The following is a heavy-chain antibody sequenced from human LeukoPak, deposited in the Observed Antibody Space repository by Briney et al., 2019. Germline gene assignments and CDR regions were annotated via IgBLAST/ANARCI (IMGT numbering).Heavy chain of an antibody. V-gene: IGHV4-59*01. Sequence: NPSETLSLTCTVSGGSISSYYWSWIRQPPGKGLEWIGYIYYSGSTNYNPSLKSRVTISVDTSKNQFSLKLSSVTAADTAVYYCARSATIVPAAISWAAGWFDPWGQGTLVTVSS. J-gene: IGHJ5*02. CDR2: IYYSGST. D-gene: IGHD2-2*02. CDR1: GGSISSYY. CDR3: ARSATIVPAAISWAAGWFDP.